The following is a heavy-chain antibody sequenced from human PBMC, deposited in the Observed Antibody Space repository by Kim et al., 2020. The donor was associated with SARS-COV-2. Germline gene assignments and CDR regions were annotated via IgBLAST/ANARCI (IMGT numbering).Heavy chain of an antibody. D-gene: IGHD6-19*01. CDR1: GYIFTNYH. Sequence: ASVKVSCKASGYIFTNYHLHWLRQAPGQGLEWMGCINAGSGDTKYSQKFQGRVRFTRDTSVSTVYMELSSLRSEDAAIFYCVRVAVAGTVYFQHWGQGTLVPVSS. CDR3: VRVAVAGTVYFQH. V-gene: IGHV1-3*01. J-gene: IGHJ1*01. CDR2: INAGSGDT.